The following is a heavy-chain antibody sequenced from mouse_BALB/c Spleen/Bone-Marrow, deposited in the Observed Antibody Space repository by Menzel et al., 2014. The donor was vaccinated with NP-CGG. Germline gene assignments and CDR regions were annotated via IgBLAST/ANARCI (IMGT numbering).Heavy chain of an antibody. J-gene: IGHJ2*01. CDR2: IDPASDYT. Sequence: VQLQQSGAELVKPGASVKLSCTASGFNIKDTYMHWAKQRPEQGLEWIGRIDPASDYTQFDSKFQGKATITADTSSNTAYLQLSSLTSEDTAVYYCATLTGTFDYWGQGTTLTVSS. CDR1: GFNIKDTY. D-gene: IGHD4-1*01. CDR3: ATLTGTFDY. V-gene: IGHV14-3*02.